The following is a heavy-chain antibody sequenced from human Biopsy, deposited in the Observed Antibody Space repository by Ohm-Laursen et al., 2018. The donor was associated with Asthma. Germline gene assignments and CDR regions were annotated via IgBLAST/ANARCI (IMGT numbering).Heavy chain of an antibody. V-gene: IGHV3-11*01. CDR2: INRSGRTP. D-gene: IGHD6-25*01. J-gene: IGHJ6*02. CDR1: GFSFSEYY. Sequence: SLRLSCSASGFSFSEYYITWMRQAPGKGLEWVSSINRSGRTPSPAESVKGRFTISRDNAQKSLFLQMGSLRAEDTAIYYCARVFESSEWGPFYHFGLDVWGQGTTVTVSS. CDR3: ARVFESSEWGPFYHFGLDV.